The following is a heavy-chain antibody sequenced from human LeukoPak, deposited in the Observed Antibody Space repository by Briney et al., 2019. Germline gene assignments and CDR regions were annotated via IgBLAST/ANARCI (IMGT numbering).Heavy chain of an antibody. J-gene: IGHJ4*02. CDR2: IKQDGSEK. V-gene: IGHV3-7*01. CDR1: GFTFSSYW. Sequence: GGSLRLSCATSGFTFSSYWMSWVRQAPGKGLEWVANIKQDGSEKYYVDSVKGRFTISRDNAKNSLYLQMNSLRAEDTAVYYCARDYYDCSGYDLFDYWGQGTLVTVSS. CDR3: ARDYYDCSGYDLFDY. D-gene: IGHD3-22*01.